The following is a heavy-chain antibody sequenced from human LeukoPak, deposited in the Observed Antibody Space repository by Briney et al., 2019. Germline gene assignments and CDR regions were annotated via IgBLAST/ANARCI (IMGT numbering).Heavy chain of an antibody. CDR2: ITGNSDYI. J-gene: IGHJ3*02. Sequence: GGSLRLSCAASGLTFRKYSMNWVRQAPGKGLEWVSSITGNSDYIYYADSVKGRFTISRDNARNSLYLQMNSLRAEDTAIYYCARDLRVWYGTAEIWGQGTMITVSS. CDR3: ARDLRVWYGTAEI. CDR1: GLTFRKYS. D-gene: IGHD3-10*01. V-gene: IGHV3-21*01.